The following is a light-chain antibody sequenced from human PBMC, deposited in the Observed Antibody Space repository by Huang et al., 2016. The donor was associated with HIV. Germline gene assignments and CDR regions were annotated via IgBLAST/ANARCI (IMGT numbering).Light chain of an antibody. V-gene: IGKV1-39*01. CDR3: QQSYSPSPFT. J-gene: IGKJ2*01. CDR1: QDIGRL. Sequence: DIQMTQSPSSLSASIGDRVIITCRASQDIGRLLNWYQQKPGKAPQLLIYEAAVLQTGLPSRFSGSGAGTHFTLTIRSLLPEDFATYYCQQSYSPSPFTFGLGTILDI. CDR2: EAA.